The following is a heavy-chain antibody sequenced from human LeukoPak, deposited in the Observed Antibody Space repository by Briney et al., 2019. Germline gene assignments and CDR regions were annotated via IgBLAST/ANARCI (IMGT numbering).Heavy chain of an antibody. CDR2: IFYTGST. Sequence: PSETLSLTCTVSGGSISSYYWSWIRQPPGKGLEWIGHIFYTGSTTYNPSLKSRVTISVDKSKNQFSLKLSSVTTADTAVYYCARGYGDFRVEGRYFHSWGQGTLVTVSS. V-gene: IGHV4-59*01. CDR1: GGSISSYY. CDR3: ARGYGDFRVEGRYFHS. J-gene: IGHJ4*02. D-gene: IGHD4-17*01.